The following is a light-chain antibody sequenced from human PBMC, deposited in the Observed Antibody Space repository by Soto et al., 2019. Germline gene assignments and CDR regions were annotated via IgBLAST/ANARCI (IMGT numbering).Light chain of an antibody. V-gene: IGLV2-14*02. Sequence: QSVLTQPASVSGSPGQSITISCTGTSSDVGSYNLVSWYQQHPGKAPKLMIYDVSNRPSGVSNRFSRSKSGNTASLAISGLQAEDEADYYCSSYTSSSTLYVFGTGTKVTVL. CDR2: DVS. CDR1: SSDVGSYNL. J-gene: IGLJ1*01. CDR3: SSYTSSSTLYV.